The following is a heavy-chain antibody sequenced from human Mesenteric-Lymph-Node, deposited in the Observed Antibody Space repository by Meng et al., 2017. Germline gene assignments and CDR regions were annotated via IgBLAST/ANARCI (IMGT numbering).Heavy chain of an antibody. CDR2: ITWNGLRI. J-gene: IGHJ4*02. Sequence: SLKLSCAASGFTFDDYAMQWVRQTPRKGLEWVSGITWNGLRIGYADSVKGGFTISRDNAKNSLYLQMNSLRVENTALYYCAKVQPRWVHYSAPIDLWGQGILVTVSS. D-gene: IGHD3-10*01. CDR1: GFTFDDYA. V-gene: IGHV3-9*01. CDR3: AKVQPRWVHYSAPIDL.